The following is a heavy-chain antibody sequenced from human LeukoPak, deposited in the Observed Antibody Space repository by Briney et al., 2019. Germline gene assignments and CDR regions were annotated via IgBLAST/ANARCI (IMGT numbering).Heavy chain of an antibody. J-gene: IGHJ6*02. D-gene: IGHD1-20*01. CDR3: ARVKALSGTTTGGMDV. Sequence: GGSLRLCCAASGFTLRIYAMNWVRQAPGKGLEWVSSISSSSSFIYYAVSVKGRFTISRDNAKISLYLQMNSLRAEDTAVYYCARVKALSGTTTGGMDVWGQGTTVTVSS. CDR2: ISSSSSFI. CDR1: GFTLRIYA. V-gene: IGHV3-21*01.